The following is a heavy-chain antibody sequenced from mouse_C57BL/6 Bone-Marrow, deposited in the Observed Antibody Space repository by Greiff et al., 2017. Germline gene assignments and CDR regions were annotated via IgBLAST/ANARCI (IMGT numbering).Heavy chain of an antibody. Sequence: VKLKQPGAELVKPGASVKLSCKASGYTFTSYWMQWVKQRPGQGLEWIGEIDPSDSYTNYNQKFKGKATLTVDTSSSTAYMQLSSLTSEDSAVYYCAREGLNYDYAMDYWGQGTSVTVSS. J-gene: IGHJ4*01. CDR3: AREGLNYDYAMDY. V-gene: IGHV1-50*01. CDR1: GYTFTSYW. D-gene: IGHD2-4*01. CDR2: IDPSDSYT.